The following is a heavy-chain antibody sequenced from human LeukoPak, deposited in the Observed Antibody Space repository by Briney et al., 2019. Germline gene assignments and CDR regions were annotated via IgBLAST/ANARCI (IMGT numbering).Heavy chain of an antibody. J-gene: IGHJ4*02. V-gene: IGHV3-49*03. CDR1: GFTFGDYA. D-gene: IGHD4-17*01. Sequence: PGGSLRLSCTASGFTFGDYAMSWFRQAPGKGLEGVGFIRSKAYGGTTEYAASVKGRFTISRDDSKSIAYLQMNSLKTEDTAVYYCTRDYGDSTLGDFDYWGQGTLVTVSS. CDR3: TRDYGDSTLGDFDY. CDR2: IRSKAYGGTT.